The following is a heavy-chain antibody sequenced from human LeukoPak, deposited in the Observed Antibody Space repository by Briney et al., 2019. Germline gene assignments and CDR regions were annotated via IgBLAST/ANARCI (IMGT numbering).Heavy chain of an antibody. V-gene: IGHV4-39*02. CDR1: GGSISSSSYD. J-gene: IGHJ6*03. D-gene: IGHD3-10*01. Sequence: KPSETLSLTCTVSGGSISSSSYDWGWIRQPPGKGLEWIGSIYYSGSTYYNPSLKSRVTISVDTSKNQFSLKLSSVTAADTAVYYCAREVVRGVIISYYYYMDVWGKGTTVTISS. CDR2: IYYSGST. CDR3: AREVVRGVIISYYYYMDV.